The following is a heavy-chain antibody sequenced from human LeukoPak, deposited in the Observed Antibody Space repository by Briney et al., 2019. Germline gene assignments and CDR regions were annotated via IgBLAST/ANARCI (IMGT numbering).Heavy chain of an antibody. D-gene: IGHD6-13*01. V-gene: IGHV1-46*01. CDR1: GYTFTSYY. CDR3: ASSHRIAAAGTGYFQH. Sequence: ASVKVSCKASGYTFTSYYMHWVRQAPGQGLEWMGIINPSGGSTSYAQKFQGRVTMTRDTSTSTVYMELSSLRSEDTAVYYCASSHRIAAAGTGYFQHWGQGTLVTVSS. J-gene: IGHJ1*01. CDR2: INPSGGST.